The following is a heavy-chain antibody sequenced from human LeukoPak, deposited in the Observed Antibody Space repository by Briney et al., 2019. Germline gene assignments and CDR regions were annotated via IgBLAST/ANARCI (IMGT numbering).Heavy chain of an antibody. CDR3: ASRTGSYYPFDS. Sequence: GESLKISCKGSGYSFSNYYIHWVRQMPGKGLEWMGVMYPGGSDIRYSPSFQGQVTISADKSIDTAYLQWSSLKASDSAMYYCASRTGSYYPFDSWGQGTLVTVSS. CDR2: MYPGGSDI. CDR1: GYSFSNYY. J-gene: IGHJ4*02. V-gene: IGHV5-51*01. D-gene: IGHD1-26*01.